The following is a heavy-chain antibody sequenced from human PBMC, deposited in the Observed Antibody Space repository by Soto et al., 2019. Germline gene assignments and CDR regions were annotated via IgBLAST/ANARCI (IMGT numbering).Heavy chain of an antibody. CDR1: GGTFSSYA. J-gene: IGHJ5*02. Sequence: QVQLVQSGAEVKKPGSSVKVSCKASGGTFSSYAISWVRQAPVQGLEWMGGIIPIFGTANYAQKFQGRVTMPADESTSTTYMELRGRRSEDTAVDYCARDRAKHSSSWYWFDPWGQGTQLTVSS. D-gene: IGHD6-13*01. CDR3: ARDRAKHSSSWYWFDP. V-gene: IGHV1-69*01. CDR2: IIPIFGTA.